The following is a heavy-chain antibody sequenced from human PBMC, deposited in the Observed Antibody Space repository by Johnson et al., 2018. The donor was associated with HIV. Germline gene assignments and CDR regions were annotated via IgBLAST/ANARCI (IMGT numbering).Heavy chain of an antibody. V-gene: IGHV3-30*03. CDR2: ISYDGSNK. Sequence: VQLVESGGGLIQPGGSLRLSCAASGFTFSSYGMHWVRQAPGKGLEWVAVISYDGSNKYYADSVKGRFTISRDNSKNTLYLQTKSLRVEDTAVYYCARDREYGLAWGWALDIWGQGTMVTMSS. D-gene: IGHD6-19*01. CDR3: ARDREYGLAWGWALDI. CDR1: GFTFSSYG. J-gene: IGHJ3*02.